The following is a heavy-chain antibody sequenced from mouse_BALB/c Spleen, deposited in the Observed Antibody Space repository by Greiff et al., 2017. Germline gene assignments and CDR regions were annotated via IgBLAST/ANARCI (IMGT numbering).Heavy chain of an antibody. CDR1: GFPLTSFG. J-gene: IGHJ2*01. D-gene: IGHD2-14*01. CDR2: IWAGGST. V-gene: IGHV2-9*02. CDR3: AREEVRRHYFDY. Sequence: QGQLKQSEPALVAPPQSLSTTSPVSGFPLTSFGVPGVRQPPGRGLEWLGVIWAGGSTNYNSALMSRLSISKDNSKSQVFLKMNSLQTDDTAMYCCAREEVRRHYFDYWGQGTTLTVSS.